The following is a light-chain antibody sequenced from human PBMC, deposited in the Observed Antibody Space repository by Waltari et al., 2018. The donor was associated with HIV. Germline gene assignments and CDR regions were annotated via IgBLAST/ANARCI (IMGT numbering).Light chain of an antibody. CDR1: NIGSQS. V-gene: IGLV3-21*04. CDR3: QVWHSGSDCVI. CDR2: YDD. Sequence: YVLTQSPSVSVAPGETARITCEGDNIGSQSVHWYQQKPGQAPVLVIYYDDDRASGIPERFSGSNSVNTATLTINSVEAGDEADYFCQVWHSGSDCVIFGGGTKLTVL. J-gene: IGLJ2*01.